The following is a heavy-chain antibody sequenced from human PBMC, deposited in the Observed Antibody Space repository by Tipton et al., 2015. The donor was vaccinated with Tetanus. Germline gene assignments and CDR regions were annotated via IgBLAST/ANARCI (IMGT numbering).Heavy chain of an antibody. CDR1: GGSFSGFY. D-gene: IGHD1-14*01. Sequence: TLSLTCGVSGGSFSGFYWSWIRQPPGKGLEGIGEINHRGGTSYNPSLKSRVTISVDTTKSHFSLNMTSVTATDTAVYYCARGTGDYWGQGTLVTVSS. V-gene: IGHV4-34*01. J-gene: IGHJ4*02. CDR2: INHRGGT. CDR3: ARGTGDY.